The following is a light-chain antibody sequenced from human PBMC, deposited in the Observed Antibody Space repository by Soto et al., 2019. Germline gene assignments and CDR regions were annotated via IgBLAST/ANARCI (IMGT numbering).Light chain of an antibody. Sequence: QAVVTQPASVSGSPGQSITISCTGTSSDVGSYNLVSWYQQHPGKAPKLMIYEVSKRPSGVSNRFSGSKSGNTASLTISGLQAEDEAGYYCCSYAGSSTYWVFGGGTKLTVL. J-gene: IGLJ3*02. V-gene: IGLV2-23*02. CDR3: CSYAGSSTYWV. CDR2: EVS. CDR1: SSDVGSYNL.